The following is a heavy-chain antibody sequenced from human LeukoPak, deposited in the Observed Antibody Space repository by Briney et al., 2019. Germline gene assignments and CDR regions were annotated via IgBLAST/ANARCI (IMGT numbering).Heavy chain of an antibody. V-gene: IGHV3-9*01. Sequence: GGSLRLSCAASGFIFDDFAMHWVRQAPGKGLEWVSSISSNSVSTGYADSVKGRFTISRDNAKNSLYLQLNSLRAEDTALYYCAKDIGGGTFLGYYYMDVWGKGTTVTVSS. J-gene: IGHJ6*03. CDR3: AKDIGGGTFLGYYYMDV. CDR2: ISSNSVST. D-gene: IGHD2/OR15-2a*01. CDR1: GFIFDDFA.